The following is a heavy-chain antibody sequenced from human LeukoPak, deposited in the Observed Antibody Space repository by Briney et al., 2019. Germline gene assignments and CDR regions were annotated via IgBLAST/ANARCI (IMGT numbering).Heavy chain of an antibody. CDR3: ARSYYDSSGSGYYYYYMDV. J-gene: IGHJ6*03. CDR1: GYTFTSYG. V-gene: IGHV1-18*01. Sequence: ASVKVSCKASGYTFTSYGISWVRQAPGQGLEWMGWISAYNGNTNYAQKLQGRVTMTTDTSTSTAYMELRSLRSDDTAVYYCARSYYDSSGSGYYYYYMDVWGKGTTVTVSS. D-gene: IGHD3-22*01. CDR2: ISAYNGNT.